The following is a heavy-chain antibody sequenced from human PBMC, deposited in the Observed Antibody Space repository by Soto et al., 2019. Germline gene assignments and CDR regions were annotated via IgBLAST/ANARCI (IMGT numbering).Heavy chain of an antibody. CDR1: GYTFTSYG. V-gene: IGHV1-18*01. CDR3: ARDHPVVIDY. J-gene: IGHJ4*02. D-gene: IGHD2-15*01. Sequence: GASVKVSCEASGYTFTSYGISCVRQAPGQGLEWMGWINAYNGNTNYAQKLQGRVTMTTDTSTSTAYMELRSLRSDDTAVYYCARDHPVVIDYWGQGTLVTVSS. CDR2: INAYNGNT.